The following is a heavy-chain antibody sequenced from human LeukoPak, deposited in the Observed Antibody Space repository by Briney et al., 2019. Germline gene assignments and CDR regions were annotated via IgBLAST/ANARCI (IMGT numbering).Heavy chain of an antibody. Sequence: GGSLRLSCAASGFTFDTSTMNWVRQAPGKGLEWVSSISSTSSYIYYAVSVRGRFTISRDNAKNSLYLQMNSLRAEDTAVYYCARGTYTTSPRNPKYYFDYWGQGTLVTVSS. V-gene: IGHV3-21*01. CDR1: GFTFDTST. CDR2: ISSTSSYI. CDR3: ARGTYTTSPRNPKYYFDY. D-gene: IGHD2/OR15-2a*01. J-gene: IGHJ4*02.